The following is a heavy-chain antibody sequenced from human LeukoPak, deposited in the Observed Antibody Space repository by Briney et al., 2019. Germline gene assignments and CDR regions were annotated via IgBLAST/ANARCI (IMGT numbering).Heavy chain of an antibody. Sequence: PSETLSLTCTVSGGSISSGSYYWSWIRQPAGKGLEWIERIYTSGSTNYNPSLKSRVTISVDTSKNQFSLKLSSVTAADTAVYYCARDKAVTTIFDYWGQGTLVTVSS. CDR1: GGSISSGSYY. D-gene: IGHD4-17*01. CDR2: IYTSGST. CDR3: ARDKAVTTIFDY. J-gene: IGHJ4*02. V-gene: IGHV4-61*02.